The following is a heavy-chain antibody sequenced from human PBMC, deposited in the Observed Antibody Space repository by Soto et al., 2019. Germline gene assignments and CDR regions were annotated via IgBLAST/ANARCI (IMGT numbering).Heavy chain of an antibody. J-gene: IGHJ5*02. V-gene: IGHV4-34*01. CDR2: INHSGRT. CDR1: GWSFSRYY. CDR3: ARGEGRLVGTWFDP. Sequence: QVQLQQWGAGLLKPSETLSLTCDVYGWSFSRYYWNWIRQPPGKGLEWLGEINHSGRTNYNPSLESRVTISLDTSKTQFSLKLTSVTAADTAVYYCARGEGRLVGTWFDPWGQGTLVTVSS. D-gene: IGHD5-12*01.